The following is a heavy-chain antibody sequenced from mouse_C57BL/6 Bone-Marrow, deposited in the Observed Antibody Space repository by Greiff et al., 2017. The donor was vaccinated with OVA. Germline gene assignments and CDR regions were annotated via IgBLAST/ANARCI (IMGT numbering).Heavy chain of an antibody. Sequence: EVKLVESGEGLVKPGGSLKLSCAASGFTFSSYAMSWVRQTPEKRLEWVAYISSGGDYIYYAATVKGRFTISRDNARNTLYLQMSSLKSEDTAMYYCTRGGENGYYWYCDVWGTGTTVTVSS. J-gene: IGHJ1*03. CDR3: TRGGENGYYWYCDV. CDR2: ISSGGDYI. V-gene: IGHV5-9-1*02. CDR1: GFTFSSYA. D-gene: IGHD2-2*01.